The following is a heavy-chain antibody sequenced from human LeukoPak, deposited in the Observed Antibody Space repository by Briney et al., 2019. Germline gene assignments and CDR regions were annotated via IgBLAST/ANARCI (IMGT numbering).Heavy chain of an antibody. Sequence: GGSLRLSCAASGFTFSSYNMNWVRQAPGKGLEWISYISSGSSTIYYADSVKGRFIISRGNAKNSLYLQMNSLRAEDTAVYYCARELVKGPGLWDIVVVSSGYFDLWGRGTLVTVSS. CDR2: ISSGSSTI. V-gene: IGHV3-48*04. CDR3: ARELVKGPGLWDIVVVSSGYFDL. D-gene: IGHD2-2*01. CDR1: GFTFSSYN. J-gene: IGHJ2*01.